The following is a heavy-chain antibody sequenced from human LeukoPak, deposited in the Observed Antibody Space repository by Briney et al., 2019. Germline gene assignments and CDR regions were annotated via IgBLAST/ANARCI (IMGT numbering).Heavy chain of an antibody. CDR3: ARQAPYDSSGYYRVGDY. V-gene: IGHV4-39*01. Sequence: SETLSLTCTVSGGSISSSSYYWGWIRQPPGKGLEWIGSIYYSGSTYYNPSLKSRVTISVDTSKNQFSLKLSSVTAADTAVYYCARQAPYDSSGYYRVGDYWGQGTLVTASS. CDR2: IYYSGST. CDR1: GGSISSSSYY. J-gene: IGHJ4*02. D-gene: IGHD3-22*01.